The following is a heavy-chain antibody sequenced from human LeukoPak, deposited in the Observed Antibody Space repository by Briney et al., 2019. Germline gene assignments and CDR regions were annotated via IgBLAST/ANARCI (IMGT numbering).Heavy chain of an antibody. CDR3: AKGQFMKNGVFDPFDI. CDR2: ISGPGDTA. CDR1: GFIFSDYA. V-gene: IGHV3-23*01. Sequence: GGSLRLSCAASGFIFSDYAMNWVRQAPGKGLEWVSHISGPGDTAYYTDSVKGRFTISRDNSKNTLYLQVDSLRAEDTAVYYCAKGQFMKNGVFDPFDIWGQGTVVTVSS. D-gene: IGHD3-16*01. J-gene: IGHJ3*02.